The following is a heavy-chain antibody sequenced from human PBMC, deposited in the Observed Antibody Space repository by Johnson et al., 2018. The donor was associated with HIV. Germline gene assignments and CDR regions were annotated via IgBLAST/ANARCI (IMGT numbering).Heavy chain of an antibody. CDR3: TTDPRGGSPFDAFDI. D-gene: IGHD2-15*01. J-gene: IGHJ3*02. CDR1: GFTFSNAW. V-gene: IGHV3-15*01. Sequence: VQLVESGGGLVQPGGSLRLSCAAYGFTFSNAWMSWVRQAPGKGLEWVGRIKSKTDGGTTDYAAPVNGRFTISRDDSKNTLDLQMNSLKTEDTAVYCCTTDPRGGSPFDAFDIWGQGTMVTVSS. CDR2: IKSKTDGGTT.